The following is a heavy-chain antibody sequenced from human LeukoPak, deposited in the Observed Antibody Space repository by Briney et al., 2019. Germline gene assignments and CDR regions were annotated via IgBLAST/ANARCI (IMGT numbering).Heavy chain of an antibody. J-gene: IGHJ5*02. CDR2: IYPGDSDT. Sequence: GESLKISCKGSGYSFTSYWIGWVRHMPGKGLEWMGIIYPGDSDTRYSPSFQGQVTISADKSISTAYLQWSSLKASDTAMYYCARHPLIAVAGDNWFDPWGQGTLVTVSS. D-gene: IGHD6-19*01. CDR3: ARHPLIAVAGDNWFDP. V-gene: IGHV5-51*01. CDR1: GYSFTSYW.